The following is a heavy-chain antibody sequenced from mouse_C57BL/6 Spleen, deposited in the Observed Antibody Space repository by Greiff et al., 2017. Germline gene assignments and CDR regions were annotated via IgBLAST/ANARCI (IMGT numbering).Heavy chain of an antibody. CDR2: IDPENGDT. CDR1: GFNIKDDY. J-gene: IGHJ4*01. D-gene: IGHD1-1*01. CDR3: TTGYGSSYPYYAMDY. Sequence: VQLQQSGAELVRPGASVKLSCTASGFNIKDDYMHWVKQRPEQGLEWIGWIDPENGDTEYDSKFQGKATITADTSSSTAYLQLSSLTSEDTAVYYCTTGYGSSYPYYAMDYWGQGTSVTVSS. V-gene: IGHV14-4*01.